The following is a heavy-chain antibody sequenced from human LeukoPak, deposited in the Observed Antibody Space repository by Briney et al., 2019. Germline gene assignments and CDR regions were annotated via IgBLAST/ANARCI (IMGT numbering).Heavy chain of an antibody. CDR2: INTNTGNP. J-gene: IGHJ1*01. CDR3: ARDPAYYYDSSGYLEYFQH. V-gene: IGHV7-4-1*02. CDR1: GYTFTSYA. D-gene: IGHD3-22*01. Sequence: VSVKVSCKASGYTFTSYAMNWVRQAPGQGLEWMGWINTNTGNPTYAQGFTGRFVFSLDTSVSTAYLQISSLKVEDTAVYYCARDPAYYYDSSGYLEYFQHWGQGTLVTVSS.